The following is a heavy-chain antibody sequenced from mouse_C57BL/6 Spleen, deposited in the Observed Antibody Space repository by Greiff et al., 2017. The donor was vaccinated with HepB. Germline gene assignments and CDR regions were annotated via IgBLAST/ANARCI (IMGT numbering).Heavy chain of an antibody. CDR1: GYSITSGYY. J-gene: IGHJ4*01. CDR2: ISYDGSN. Sequence: ESGPGLVKPSQSLSLTCSVTGYSITSGYYWNWIRQFPGNKLEWMGYISYDGSNNYNPSLKNRISITRDTSKNQFFLKLNSVTTEDTATYYCARDRVLRSYAMDYWGQGTSVTVSS. CDR3: ARDRVLRSYAMDY. D-gene: IGHD1-1*01. V-gene: IGHV3-6*01.